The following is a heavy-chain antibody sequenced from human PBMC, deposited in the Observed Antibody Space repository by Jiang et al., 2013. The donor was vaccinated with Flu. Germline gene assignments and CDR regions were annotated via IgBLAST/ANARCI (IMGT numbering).Heavy chain of an antibody. J-gene: IGHJ5*02. D-gene: IGHD1-1*01. CDR3: ARATGTMSLTSVWFDP. V-gene: IGHV5-51*01. CDR1: GYSFAGHW. Sequence: SCTGSGYSFAGHWIAWCARCPGNGLEWMGIIYPDDSNTRYSPSFQGQVTISADKSINTAYLQWSSLKASDTAIYYCARATGTMSLTSVWFDPWGQGTLVTVSS. CDR2: IYPDDSNT.